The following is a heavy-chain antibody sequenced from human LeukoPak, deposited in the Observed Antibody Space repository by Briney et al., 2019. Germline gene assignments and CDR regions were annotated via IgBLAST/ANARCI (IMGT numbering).Heavy chain of an antibody. Sequence: ASVKVSCKASGYTFTSYYMHWVRQAPGQGLEWMGIINPSGGSTSYAQKFQGRVTMTRDTSTSTVYMELSSLRSEDTAVYYCARVCLVGATVDAFDIWGQGTMVTVPS. CDR1: GYTFTSYY. CDR3: ARVCLVGATVDAFDI. J-gene: IGHJ3*02. CDR2: INPSGGST. D-gene: IGHD1-26*01. V-gene: IGHV1-46*01.